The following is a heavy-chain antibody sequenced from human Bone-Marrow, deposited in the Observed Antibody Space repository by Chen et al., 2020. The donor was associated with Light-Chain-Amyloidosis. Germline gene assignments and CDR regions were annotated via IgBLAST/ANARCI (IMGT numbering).Heavy chain of an antibody. CDR1: GYTFPNYW. Sequence: EVQLEQSGPEVKKPGESLKISCKGSGYTFPNYWIGWVRQMPGKGLEWMGVIYPADSDARYSPSFEGQVTISADKSITTAYRQWRSLKASDTGMYDCARRRDGYNFDYWGQGTLVTVSS. CDR2: IYPADSDA. D-gene: IGHD5-12*01. CDR3: ARRRDGYNFDY. J-gene: IGHJ4*02. V-gene: IGHV5-51*01.